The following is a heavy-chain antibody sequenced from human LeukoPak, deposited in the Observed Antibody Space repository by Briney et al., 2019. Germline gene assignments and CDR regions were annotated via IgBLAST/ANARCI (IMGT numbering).Heavy chain of an antibody. Sequence: GASVKVSCKASGYTFTSYDTNWVRQAPGQGLEWMGWMNPNSGNTGYAQKFQGRVTMTRNTSISTAYMELSSLRSEDTAVYYCARGLRGAASLTNLFGKMEYYFDYWGQGTLVTVSS. CDR3: ARGLRGAASLTNLFGKMEYYFDY. CDR2: MNPNSGNT. V-gene: IGHV1-8*01. CDR1: GYTFTSYD. J-gene: IGHJ4*02. D-gene: IGHD3-10*02.